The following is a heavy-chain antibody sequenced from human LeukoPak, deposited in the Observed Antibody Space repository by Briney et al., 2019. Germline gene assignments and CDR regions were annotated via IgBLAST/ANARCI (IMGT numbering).Heavy chain of an antibody. CDR3: ARVAPHRRLAVSGLIYFDY. V-gene: IGHV1-46*01. CDR1: GYTFTSYY. CDR2: INPSGGST. Sequence: ASVKVSCKASGYTFTSYYIHWVRQAPGQGLEWMGLINPSGGSTNYAQKLQGRVTMTTDTSTNTAYMELRSLRSDDTAVYYCARVAPHRRLAVSGLIYFDYWGQGTLVTVSS. J-gene: IGHJ4*02. D-gene: IGHD3-10*01.